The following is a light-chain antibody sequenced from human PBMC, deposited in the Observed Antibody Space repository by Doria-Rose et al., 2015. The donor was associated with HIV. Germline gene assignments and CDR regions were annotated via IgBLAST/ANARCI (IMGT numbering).Light chain of an antibody. CDR2: GVS. V-gene: IGKV3-20*01. CDR1: QSVTSNY. Sequence: PGTLSLSPGERATLSCRASQSVTSNYLAWYQQKPGQAPRLLIYGVSFRATGIPDRFSGSGSGTDFTLTISRLEPEDFAVYYCQQYGTSSYTFGPGTKV. CDR3: QQYGTSSYT. J-gene: IGKJ3*01.